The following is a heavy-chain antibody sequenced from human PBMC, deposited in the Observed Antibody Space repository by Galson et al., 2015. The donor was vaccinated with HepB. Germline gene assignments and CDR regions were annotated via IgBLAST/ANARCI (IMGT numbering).Heavy chain of an antibody. J-gene: IGHJ4*02. CDR2: ISSSGSYI. Sequence: SLRLSCAASGFIFTDYYMSWIRQFPGKGLEWVSYISSSGSYIYYADSVKGRFTISRDNTKNSLYLQMNSLRVEDTAVYYCARGDWNDNAGYWGQGTLVTVSS. CDR1: GFIFTDYY. CDR3: ARGDWNDNAGY. V-gene: IGHV3-11*01. D-gene: IGHD1-1*01.